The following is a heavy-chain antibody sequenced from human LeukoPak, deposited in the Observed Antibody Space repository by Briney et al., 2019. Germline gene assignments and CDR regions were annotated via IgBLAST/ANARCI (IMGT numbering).Heavy chain of an antibody. CDR3: ARTAVGHYYYHMDV. J-gene: IGHJ6*03. Sequence: GASVKVSCKASGYTFTSYDINWVRQATGQGLEWMGWMNPNSGNTGYAQKFQGRVTITRNTSISTAYMELSSLRSEDTAVYYCARTAVGHYYYHMDVWGKGTTVTVSS. CDR1: GYTFTSYD. V-gene: IGHV1-8*03. D-gene: IGHD4-17*01. CDR2: MNPNSGNT.